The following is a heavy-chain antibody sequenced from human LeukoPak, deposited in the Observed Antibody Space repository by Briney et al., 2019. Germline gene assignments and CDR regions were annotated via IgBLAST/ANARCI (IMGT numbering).Heavy chain of an antibody. CDR3: ARGRKTIRTNYYYYYMDV. J-gene: IGHJ6*03. D-gene: IGHD3-3*01. Sequence: ASVKVSCKASGYTFTSYAMHWVRQATGQGLEWMGWMNPNSGNTGYAQKFQGRVTITRNTSISTAYMELSSLRSEDTAVYYCARGRKTIRTNYYYYYMDVWGKGTTVTVSS. CDR2: MNPNSGNT. CDR1: GYTFTSYA. V-gene: IGHV1-8*03.